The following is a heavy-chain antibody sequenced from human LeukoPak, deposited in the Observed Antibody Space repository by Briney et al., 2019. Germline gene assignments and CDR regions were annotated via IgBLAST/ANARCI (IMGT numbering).Heavy chain of an antibody. CDR3: ARDESGIRVAGTTFGY. Sequence: GGSLRLSCEASGFTFKSYWMSWVRQAPGKGLEWVANIKEDGSEKYYVESVKGRFIISRDNAKNSLFLQMKSLRAEDTAMYYCARDESGIRVAGTTFGYWGQGTLVTVSS. J-gene: IGHJ4*02. CDR2: IKEDGSEK. V-gene: IGHV3-7*01. CDR1: GFTFKSYW. D-gene: IGHD6-19*01.